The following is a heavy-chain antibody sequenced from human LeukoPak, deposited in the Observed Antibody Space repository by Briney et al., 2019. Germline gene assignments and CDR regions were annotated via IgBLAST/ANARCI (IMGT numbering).Heavy chain of an antibody. V-gene: IGHV3-7*01. Sequence: PGGSLRLSCAASGFTFGSYWMSWVRQTPGKGLEWVANIKQDGGEKYYVDSAKGRFTISRENAENSLFLQMNSLRAEDTAVYYCARVPAANYYYYYHVDVWGKGTTVTVSS. D-gene: IGHD2-2*01. CDR3: ARVPAANYYYYYHVDV. J-gene: IGHJ6*03. CDR1: GFTFGSYW. CDR2: IKQDGGEK.